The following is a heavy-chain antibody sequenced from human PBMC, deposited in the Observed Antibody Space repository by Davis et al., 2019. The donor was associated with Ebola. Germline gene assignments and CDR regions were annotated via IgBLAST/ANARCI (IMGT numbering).Heavy chain of an antibody. CDR1: GGSFSGYY. Sequence: GSLRLSCAVYGGSFSGYYWSWIRQPPGKGLEWIGEINHSGSTNYNPSLKSRVTISVDTSKNQFSLKLSSVTAADTAVYYCARDAGYSYGSDYWGQGTLVTVSS. V-gene: IGHV4-34*01. D-gene: IGHD5-18*01. J-gene: IGHJ4*02. CDR2: INHSGST. CDR3: ARDAGYSYGSDY.